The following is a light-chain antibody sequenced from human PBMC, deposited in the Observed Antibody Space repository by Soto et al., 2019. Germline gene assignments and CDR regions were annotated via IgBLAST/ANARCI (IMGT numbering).Light chain of an antibody. CDR2: EVN. Sequence: TQAPSASGSPGQSVTISCTGTISDIGAYNYVSWYQQHPGKAPKLIIYEVNERPSGVPDRFSGSKSGNTASLTVSGLQPEDEAEYYCSSFVASNNLRVFGTGTKVTVL. CDR1: ISDIGAYNY. CDR3: SSFVASNNLRV. V-gene: IGLV2-8*01. J-gene: IGLJ1*01.